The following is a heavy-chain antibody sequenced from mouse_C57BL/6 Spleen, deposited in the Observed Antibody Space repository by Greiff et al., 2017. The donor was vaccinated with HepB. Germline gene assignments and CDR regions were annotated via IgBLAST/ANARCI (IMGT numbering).Heavy chain of an antibody. Sequence: QVQLQQPGAELVKPGASVKMSCKASGYTFTSYWITWVKQRPGQGLEWIGDIYPGSGSTNYNEKLKSKATLTVDTSSSTAYMQLSSLTSEDAAVYYCAVYYGSSPYFDYWGQGTTLTVSS. CDR1: GYTFTSYW. CDR3: AVYYGSSPYFDY. CDR2: IYPGSGST. V-gene: IGHV1-55*01. D-gene: IGHD1-1*01. J-gene: IGHJ2*01.